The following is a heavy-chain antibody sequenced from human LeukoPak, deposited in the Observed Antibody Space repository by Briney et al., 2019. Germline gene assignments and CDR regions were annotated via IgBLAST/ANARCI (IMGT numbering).Heavy chain of an antibody. J-gene: IGHJ4*02. V-gene: IGHV1-69*05. CDR3: ARVHGDYVDGYYFDY. Sequence: GASVKVSCKASGGTFSSYAISWVRQAPGQGLEWMGGIIPIFGTANYAQKFQGRVTITTDESTSTAYMELSSLRSEDTAVYYCARVHGDYVDGYYFDYWGQGTLVTVSS. CDR2: IIPIFGTA. CDR1: GGTFSSYA. D-gene: IGHD4-17*01.